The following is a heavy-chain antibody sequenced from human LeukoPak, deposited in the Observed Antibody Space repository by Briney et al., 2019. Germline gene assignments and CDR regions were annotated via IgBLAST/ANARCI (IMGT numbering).Heavy chain of an antibody. CDR1: EFTFSSHS. V-gene: IGHV3-48*04. CDR2: INSGSSTI. J-gene: IGHJ4*02. CDR3: ARFAAYDRSGFGH. D-gene: IGHD3-22*01. Sequence: GRSLRPSCAASEFTFSSHSMNWVRQAPGKGLEWVSYINSGSSTIYYADSVKGRFTISRDNAKNSLYLQMNSLRAEDTAVYYCARFAAYDRSGFGHWGQGTLVTVSS.